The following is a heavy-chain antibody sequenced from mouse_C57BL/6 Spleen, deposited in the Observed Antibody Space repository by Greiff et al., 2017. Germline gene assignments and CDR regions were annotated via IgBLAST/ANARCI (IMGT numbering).Heavy chain of an antibody. CDR1: GFTFSSYG. D-gene: IGHD1-1*01. Sequence: EVQLQQSGGDLVKPGGSLKLSCAASGFTFSSYGMSWVRQTPDKRLEWVATISSGGSYTYYPDSVKGRFTISRDNAKNTLYLQMSSLKSEDTAMYYCARHIYYYGSSHYFDYWGQGTTLTVSS. V-gene: IGHV5-6*01. J-gene: IGHJ2*01. CDR3: ARHIYYYGSSHYFDY. CDR2: ISSGGSYT.